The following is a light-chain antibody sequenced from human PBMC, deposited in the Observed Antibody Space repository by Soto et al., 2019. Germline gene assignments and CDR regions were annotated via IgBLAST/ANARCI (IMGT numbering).Light chain of an antibody. V-gene: IGKV3-20*01. J-gene: IGKJ1*01. CDR2: GAS. Sequence: EIVLTQSPGTLSLSPGERATLSCRASQSVSSNSLAWYQQKPGQAPRLFIYGASSRATGIPDRFSGSGSGTDFTLTIGRLEPEDFAVYYCQQYGSSWTFGQGTKVEI. CDR3: QQYGSSWT. CDR1: QSVSSNS.